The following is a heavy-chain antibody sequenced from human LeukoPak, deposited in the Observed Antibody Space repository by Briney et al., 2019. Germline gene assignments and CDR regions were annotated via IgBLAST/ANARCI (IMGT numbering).Heavy chain of an antibody. CDR2: IYHSGST. D-gene: IGHD3-10*01. CDR1: GGSISSGGYS. Sequence: SEILSLTCAVSGGSISSGGYSWSWIRQPPGKGLEWIGYIYHSGSTYYNPSLKSRVTISVDRSKNQFSLRLSSVTAADTAVFYCARTVCYGSGPTGCVLFDYWGQGTLVTVSS. J-gene: IGHJ4*02. V-gene: IGHV4-30-2*01. CDR3: ARTVCYGSGPTGCVLFDY.